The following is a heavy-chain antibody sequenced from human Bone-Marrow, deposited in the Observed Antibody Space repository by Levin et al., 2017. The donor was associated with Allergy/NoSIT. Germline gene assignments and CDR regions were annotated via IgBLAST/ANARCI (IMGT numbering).Heavy chain of an antibody. Sequence: GESLKISCAASGFTFSTYTMNWVRQAPGKGLEWVSSISAVSSYIYYADSVKGRFTISRDNAKNSLYLQMDSLRAEDTAVYYCAKNAHTSMVSNWFDPWGQGTLVTVSP. CDR3: AKNAHTSMVSNWFDP. CDR1: GFTFSTYT. J-gene: IGHJ5*02. D-gene: IGHD2-2*01. CDR2: ISAVSSYI. V-gene: IGHV3-21*01.